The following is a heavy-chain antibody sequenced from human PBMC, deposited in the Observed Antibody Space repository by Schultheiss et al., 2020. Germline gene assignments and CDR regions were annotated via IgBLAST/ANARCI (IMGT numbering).Heavy chain of an antibody. J-gene: IGHJ4*02. D-gene: IGHD6-13*01. CDR3: ARGIGNSAGTNFDS. V-gene: IGHV4-59*01. CDR2: IYYTGTT. Sequence: SETLSLTCVVSGGSISTYYWTWIRQPPGKRLEWIGYIYYTGTTTYNPSLKSRVTMSVDTSKNQFSLKLSSVTAADTAVYYCARGIGNSAGTNFDSWGQGSLVTVSS. CDR1: GGSISTYY.